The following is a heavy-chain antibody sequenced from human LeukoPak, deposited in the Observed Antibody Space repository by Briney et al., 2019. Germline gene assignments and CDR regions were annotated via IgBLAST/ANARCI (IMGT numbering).Heavy chain of an antibody. CDR1: GGSISSYY. CDR2: IYYSGST. D-gene: IGHD3-9*01. J-gene: IGHJ4*02. V-gene: IGHV4-59*01. Sequence: SETLSLTCTVSGGSISSYYWSWIRQPPGKGLEWIGYIYYSGSTNYNPSLKSRVTISVDTSKNPFSLKLSSVTAADTAVYYCASGRYFDWLLFDYWGQGTLVTVSS. CDR3: ASGRYFDWLLFDY.